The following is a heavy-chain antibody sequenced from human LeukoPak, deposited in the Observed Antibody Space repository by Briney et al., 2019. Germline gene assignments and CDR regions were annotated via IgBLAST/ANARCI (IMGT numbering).Heavy chain of an antibody. CDR2: ISGSGGST. J-gene: IGHJ4*02. CDR1: GFTFSSYA. V-gene: IGHV3-23*01. CDR3: AKDQYQLPKGACDY. D-gene: IGHD2-2*01. Sequence: PGGSLRLSCAASGFTFSSYAMSWVRQAPGKGLEWVSAISGSGGSTYYADSVKGRFTISRGNSKNTLYLQMNSLRAEDTAVYYCAKDQYQLPKGACDYWGQGTLVTVSS.